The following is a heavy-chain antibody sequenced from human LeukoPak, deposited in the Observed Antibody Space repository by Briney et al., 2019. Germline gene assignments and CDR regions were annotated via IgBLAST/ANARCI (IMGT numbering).Heavy chain of an antibody. V-gene: IGHV3-48*02. D-gene: IGHD4-4*01. CDR3: ARERGTVTTS. J-gene: IGHJ5*02. CDR2: IGSSSTI. CDR1: GFTFSSYS. Sequence: GGSLRLSCAASGFTFSSYSMNWVRQAPGKGLEWVSYIGSSSTIYYADSVKGRFTISRDNTKNSLYLQMNSLRDEDTAVYYCARERGTVTTSWGQGTLVTVSS.